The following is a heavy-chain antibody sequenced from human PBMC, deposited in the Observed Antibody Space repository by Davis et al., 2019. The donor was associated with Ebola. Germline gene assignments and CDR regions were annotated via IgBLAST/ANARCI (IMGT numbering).Heavy chain of an antibody. D-gene: IGHD3-10*01. CDR2: MLHDGSEK. Sequence: GESLKISCAASGFTFSESWMAWVRQAPGKGLEWLANMLHDGSEKYSAGPVKGRFTISRDNARNSFYLQMNSLRAEDTGIYYCKTPIVMVRGRVNSQYSVMDVWGQGTSVTVSS. CDR1: GFTFSESW. V-gene: IGHV3-7*03. J-gene: IGHJ6*02. CDR3: KTPIVMVRGRVNSQYSVMDV.